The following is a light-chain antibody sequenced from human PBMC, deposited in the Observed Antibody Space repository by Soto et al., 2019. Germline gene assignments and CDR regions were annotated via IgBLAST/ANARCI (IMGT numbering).Light chain of an antibody. J-gene: IGLJ1*01. CDR2: EVS. Sequence: QSVLTQPASVSGSPGQSITISCTGTSNDVGGYNYVSWYQQQPGKAPKLIIYEVSHRPSGIPNRFSGSKSGNTASLTISGLHVEDEADYYCSSHSATSPYVFGTGTKLTVL. V-gene: IGLV2-14*01. CDR1: SNDVGGYNY. CDR3: SSHSATSPYV.